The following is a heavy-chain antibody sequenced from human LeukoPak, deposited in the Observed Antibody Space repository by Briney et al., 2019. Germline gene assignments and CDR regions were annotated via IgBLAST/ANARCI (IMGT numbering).Heavy chain of an antibody. J-gene: IGHJ4*02. V-gene: IGHV3-53*01. CDR2: LYSGGDT. D-gene: IGHD6-19*01. Sequence: PGGSLRLSCAASGFTFSSNSMSWVRQAPGKGLEWVSVLYSGGDTYFAESVKGRFTISRDNSKNTLYLQMNSLRVEDTAVYYCAKDRSSGWYYFDYWGQGTLVTVSS. CDR1: GFTFSSNS. CDR3: AKDRSSGWYYFDY.